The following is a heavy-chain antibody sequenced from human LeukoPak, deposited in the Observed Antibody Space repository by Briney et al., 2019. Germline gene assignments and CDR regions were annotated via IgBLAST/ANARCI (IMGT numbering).Heavy chain of an antibody. CDR3: AVRYNWNDVNPYYYYGMDV. Sequence: VASVKVSCKASGYTFTSYYMHWVRQAPGQGLEWMGIINPSGGSTSYAQKFQGRVTITADESTSTAYMELSSLRSEDTAVYYCAVRYNWNDVNPYYYYGMDVWGQGTTVTVSS. D-gene: IGHD1-20*01. CDR2: INPSGGST. V-gene: IGHV1-46*01. CDR1: GYTFTSYY. J-gene: IGHJ6*02.